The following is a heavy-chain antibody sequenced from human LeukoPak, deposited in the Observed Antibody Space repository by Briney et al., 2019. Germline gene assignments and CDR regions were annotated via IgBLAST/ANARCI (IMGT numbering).Heavy chain of an antibody. CDR3: AGDPDGHDRWTAHL. V-gene: IGHV1-2*02. J-gene: IGHJ5*02. CDR1: AYTFTDHY. D-gene: IGHD5-12*01. Sequence: GASVKVSCKASAYTFTDHYIHWVRQAPRPGLEWMGWINPNSGGTNSAQKFKGRVTLTSDTSITTAYMELNSLGSDDTAVYYCAGDPDGHDRWTAHLWGQGTLVTVSS. CDR2: INPNSGGT.